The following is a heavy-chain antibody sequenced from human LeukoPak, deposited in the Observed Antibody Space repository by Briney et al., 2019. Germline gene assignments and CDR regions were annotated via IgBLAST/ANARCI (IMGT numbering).Heavy chain of an antibody. CDR3: ARGGIAVAGTFRDFDY. CDR2: IYSGGST. Sequence: GGSLRLSCAASGLTVSSNYMSWVRQAPGKGLEWVSVIYSGGSTYYADSVKGRFTISRDNSKNTLYPQMNSLRAEDTAVYYCARGGIAVAGTFRDFDYWGQGTLVTVSS. CDR1: GLTVSSNY. J-gene: IGHJ4*02. V-gene: IGHV3-66*01. D-gene: IGHD6-19*01.